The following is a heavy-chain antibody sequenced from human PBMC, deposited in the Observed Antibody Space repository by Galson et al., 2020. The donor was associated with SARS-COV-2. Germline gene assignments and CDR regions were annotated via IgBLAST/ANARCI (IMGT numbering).Heavy chain of an antibody. Sequence: WLALIYWDDDKRYSPSLKSRLTITKDTSKNQVVLTMTNMDPVDTATYYCAHSIMSLMDVWGQGTTVTVSS. CDR2: IYWDDDK. CDR3: AHSIMSLMDV. J-gene: IGHJ6*02. V-gene: IGHV2-5*02.